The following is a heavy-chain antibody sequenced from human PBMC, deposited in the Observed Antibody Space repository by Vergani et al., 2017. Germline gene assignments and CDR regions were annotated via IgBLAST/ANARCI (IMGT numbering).Heavy chain of an antibody. CDR2: ISYDGTQK. Sequence: QVHLVESGGGVVQPGRSLRLSCVVSGFTSSYYGMHWVRQAPGKGLEWVAGISYDGTQKYYADSVKGRFTISRDNSKSTLYLQMNSLRTEDTAVYYCATKSCGTPGCQIGYFEEWGQGTLVTVSS. CDR1: GFTSSYYG. D-gene: IGHD1-1*01. CDR3: ATKSCGTPGCQIGYFEE. V-gene: IGHV3-30*03. J-gene: IGHJ1*01.